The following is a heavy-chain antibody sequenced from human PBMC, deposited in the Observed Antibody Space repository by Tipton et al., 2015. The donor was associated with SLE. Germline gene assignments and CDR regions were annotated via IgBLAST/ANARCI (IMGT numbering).Heavy chain of an antibody. V-gene: IGHV1-18*01. CDR1: GYTFSNYG. D-gene: IGHD2-21*02. CDR3: ARGRMTRYGFDI. CDR2: ISTYNGST. Sequence: QVQLVQSGAEVKKAGASMKVSCKASGYTFSNYGISWVRQAPGQGLEWMGWISTYNGSTNSAQKLQGRVTMTTDTSTSTAYMELRSLRSDDTAVYYCARGRMTRYGFDIWGQGTMVTVSS. J-gene: IGHJ3*02.